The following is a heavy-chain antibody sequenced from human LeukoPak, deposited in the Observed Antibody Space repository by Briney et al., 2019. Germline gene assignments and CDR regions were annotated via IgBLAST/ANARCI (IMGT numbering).Heavy chain of an antibody. D-gene: IGHD4/OR15-4a*01. J-gene: IGHJ4*02. CDR2: ISWDGGSS. Sequence: PGGSLRLSCAASGFTFDDYAMHWVRQAPGKGLEWVSLISWDGGSSYYADSVKGRFTISRDNSKNTLYLQMNSLRAEDTAVYYCARRAGAYSHPYDYWGQGTLVTVS. CDR1: GFTFDDYA. V-gene: IGHV3-43D*03. CDR3: ARRAGAYSHPYDY.